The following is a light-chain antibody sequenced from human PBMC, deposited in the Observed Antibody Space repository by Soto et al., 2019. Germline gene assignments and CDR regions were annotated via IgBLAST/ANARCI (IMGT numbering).Light chain of an antibody. Sequence: IGLTQSAGTLSLSPGERATLSCRASQSVSSSYLAWYQQKPGQAPRLLIYGASSRATGIPDRFSGSGSGTDFTLTISRLEPEDFAVYYCQQYGSSPLITFGPGTKVDIK. V-gene: IGKV3-20*01. J-gene: IGKJ3*01. CDR2: GAS. CDR1: QSVSSSY. CDR3: QQYGSSPLIT.